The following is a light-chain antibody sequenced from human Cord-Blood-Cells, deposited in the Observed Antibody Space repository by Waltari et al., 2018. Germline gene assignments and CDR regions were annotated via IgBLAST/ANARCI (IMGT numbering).Light chain of an antibody. V-gene: IGLV1-47*01. CDR3: AAWDDSLSMV. Sequence: QSVLTQPPSASGTPGQRVTISCSGSSSTIGSNYVYWYQQLPGTAPKLLIYRNNQRPSGVPDRFSGSKSGTSASLAISGLRSEDEADYYCAAWDDSLSMVFGGGTKLTVL. J-gene: IGLJ2*01. CDR2: RNN. CDR1: SSTIGSNY.